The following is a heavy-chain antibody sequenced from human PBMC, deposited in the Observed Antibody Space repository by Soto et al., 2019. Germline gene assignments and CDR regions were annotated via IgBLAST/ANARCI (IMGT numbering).Heavy chain of an antibody. V-gene: IGHV1-2*02. CDR2: INPNSGGT. Sequence: ASVKVSCKASGYTFSGFYMHWVRQAPGQGLEWMGWINPNSGGTKSAEKFQGRVTMTRDTSISTAYMELSRLTSDDTAVYYCASAAVTGTAGLDFWGQGAQVTVSS. CDR3: ASAAVTGTAGLDF. J-gene: IGHJ4*02. CDR1: GYTFSGFY. D-gene: IGHD6-19*01.